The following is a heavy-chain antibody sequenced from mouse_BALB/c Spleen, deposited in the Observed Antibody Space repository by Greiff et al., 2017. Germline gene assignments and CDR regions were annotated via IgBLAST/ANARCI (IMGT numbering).Heavy chain of an antibody. J-gene: IGHJ4*01. CDR3: AGGDGYYNYAMDY. D-gene: IGHD2-3*01. CDR1: GFNIKDTY. Sequence: EVQLQQSGAELVKPGASVKLSCTASGFNIKDTYMHWVKQRPEQGLEWIGRIDPANGNTIYDPKFQGKASITADTSSNTAYLQLSSLTSEDTAVYYCAGGDGYYNYAMDYWGQGTSVTVSS. CDR2: IDPANGNT. V-gene: IGHV14-3*02.